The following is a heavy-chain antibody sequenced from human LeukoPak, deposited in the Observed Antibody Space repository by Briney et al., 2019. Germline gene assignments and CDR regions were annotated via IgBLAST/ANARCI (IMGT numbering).Heavy chain of an antibody. V-gene: IGHV3-53*05. Sequence: GGSLRLSCAASGFTVSSSYMSWVRQSPGKGLEWVSVIHSGGNTYYADSVKGRFTISRDNAKNSLYLQMNSLRAEDTTLYYCAKSMTTVVTPVSVDYWGQGTLVTVSS. CDR2: IHSGGNT. J-gene: IGHJ4*02. CDR1: GFTVSSSY. D-gene: IGHD4-23*01. CDR3: AKSMTTVVTPVSVDY.